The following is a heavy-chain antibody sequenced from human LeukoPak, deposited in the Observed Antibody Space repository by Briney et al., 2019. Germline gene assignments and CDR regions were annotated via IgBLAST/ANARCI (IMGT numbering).Heavy chain of an antibody. J-gene: IGHJ4*02. CDR2: ISGDGGSI. Sequence: GGSLRLSCAASGFTFDDYAIYWVRQGPGKGLEWVSLISGDGGSIYYADSVKGRFTISRDNSKNSLYLQMNSLRTEDTALYYSAKEDYSTSWYALDYWGQGTLVTVSS. D-gene: IGHD6-13*01. CDR3: AKEDYSTSWYALDY. V-gene: IGHV3-43*02. CDR1: GFTFDDYA.